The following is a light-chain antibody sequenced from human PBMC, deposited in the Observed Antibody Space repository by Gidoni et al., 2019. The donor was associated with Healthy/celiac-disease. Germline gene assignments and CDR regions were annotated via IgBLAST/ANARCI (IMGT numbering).Light chain of an antibody. J-gene: IGKJ5*01. CDR2: WAS. Sequence: DIVMTQSPDSLAVSLGERATINCKSSQSILYSSNNKTYLAWYQQKPGQPPKLLIYWASTRESGVPDRFSGSGSGTDFTLTISSLQAEDVAAYYCQQYYGTPITFGQGTRLEIK. V-gene: IGKV4-1*01. CDR1: QSILYSSNNKTY. CDR3: QQYYGTPIT.